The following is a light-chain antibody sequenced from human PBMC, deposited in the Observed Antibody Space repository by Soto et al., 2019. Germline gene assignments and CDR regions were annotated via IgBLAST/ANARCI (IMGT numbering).Light chain of an antibody. CDR3: QSYDSSLSASDV. J-gene: IGLJ1*01. CDR2: GNS. V-gene: IGLV1-40*01. CDR1: SSNIGAGFD. Sequence: QSVLTQPPSVSGAPGQRVTISCTGSSSNIGAGFDVRWYQQLPGTAPKLLIYGNSNRPSGVPDRFSGSKSGTSASLAITGLQAEDEADYYCQSYDSSLSASDVFGTGTKLTVL.